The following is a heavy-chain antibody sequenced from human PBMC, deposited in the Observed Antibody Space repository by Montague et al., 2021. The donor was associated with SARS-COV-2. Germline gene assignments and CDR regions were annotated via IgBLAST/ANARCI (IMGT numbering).Heavy chain of an antibody. CDR1: GDSVCVNIAT. D-gene: IGHD2-2*01. J-gene: IGHJ4*02. CDR3: ARIPVGSKYYFDF. Sequence: CAISGDSVCVNIATWNWVRHSPSLHLEQLGRTYYRSKRYNDYAESVKSRITIDPDTSKHQFSLHLNSVTPEDTAVYYCARIPVGSKYYFDFWGQGTLVTVSS. V-gene: IGHV6-1*01. CDR2: TYYRSKRYN.